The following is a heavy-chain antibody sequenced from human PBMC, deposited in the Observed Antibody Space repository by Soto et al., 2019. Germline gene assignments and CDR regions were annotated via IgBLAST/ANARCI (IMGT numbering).Heavy chain of an antibody. CDR1: GGSISSGGYY. V-gene: IGHV4-31*03. J-gene: IGHJ4*02. CDR3: ATEWECSSTSCSPEY. D-gene: IGHD2-2*01. Sequence: PSETLSLTCTVSGGSISSGGYYWSWIRQHPGKGLEWIGYIYYSGSTYYNPSLKSRVTISVDTSKNQFSLKLSSVTAADTAVYYCATEWECSSTSCSPEYSGTETLVTVS. CDR2: IYYSGST.